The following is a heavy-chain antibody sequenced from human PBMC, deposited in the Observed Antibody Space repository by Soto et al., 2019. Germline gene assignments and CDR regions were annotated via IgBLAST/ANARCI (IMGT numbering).Heavy chain of an antibody. J-gene: IGHJ6*02. CDR3: TKDRASGYDYLYGLDV. Sequence: EVQLLESGGGLVQPGGSLRLSCVGSGFTFSSSALTWVRQAPGKGLEWVSGISGSGTKTYHADSVKGRFTISRDNSKNTLYLQMDSLRADDTALYFCTKDRASGYDYLYGLDVWGQGTTVTVSS. D-gene: IGHD5-12*01. CDR1: GFTFSSSA. V-gene: IGHV3-23*01. CDR2: ISGSGTKT.